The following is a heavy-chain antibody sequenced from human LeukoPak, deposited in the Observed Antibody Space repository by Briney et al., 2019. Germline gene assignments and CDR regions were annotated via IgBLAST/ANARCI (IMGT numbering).Heavy chain of an antibody. V-gene: IGHV3-23*01. CDR2: ISGSGGKT. J-gene: IGHJ6*02. CDR1: GFTFSNYF. Sequence: PGGSLRLSCTASGFTFSNYFMSWVRQSPGKGLEWVSSISGSGGKTYYTDSVQGRFTISRDNGKNSLYLQMNSLRLEDTAVYYCGRESAVTLADYGFDVWGQGTTVTVSS. D-gene: IGHD4-17*01. CDR3: GRESAVTLADYGFDV.